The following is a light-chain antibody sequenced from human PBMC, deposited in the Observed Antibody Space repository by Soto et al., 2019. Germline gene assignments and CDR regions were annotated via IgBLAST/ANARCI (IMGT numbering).Light chain of an antibody. CDR1: QSVSSSS. CDR2: DAS. V-gene: IGKV3-20*01. CDR3: QQYGSSPRT. J-gene: IGKJ1*01. Sequence: EIVLTQSPGTLSLSRGERATLSCRASQSVSSSSLAWYQQKPGQAPRLLLYDASSRATGIPDRFSGSGSGTDFTLTISRLEPEDFAVYYCQQYGSSPRTFGQGTKVDIK.